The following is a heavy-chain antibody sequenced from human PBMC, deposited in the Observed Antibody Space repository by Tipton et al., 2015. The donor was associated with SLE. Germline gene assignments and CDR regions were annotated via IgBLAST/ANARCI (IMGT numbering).Heavy chain of an antibody. V-gene: IGHV3-23*01. J-gene: IGHJ4*02. CDR2: IRGRGGTT. CDR3: AKGRTFFHS. CDR1: VFRFSNYA. Sequence: SLRLSCPASVFRFSNYAMNWVRQAPGKGLVWVSGIRGRGGTTNYADSVKGRFNLSRDNSNITLYLQMNSLRTEDTAVYYCAKGRTFFHSWAQGTRVPVS.